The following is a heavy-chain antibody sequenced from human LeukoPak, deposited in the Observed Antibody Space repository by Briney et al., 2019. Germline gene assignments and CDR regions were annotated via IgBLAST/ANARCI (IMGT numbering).Heavy chain of an antibody. CDR2: IYPGDSDT. J-gene: IGHJ4*02. D-gene: IGHD2-2*01. CDR3: ARHRSRYCSSTSCYGPYYFDY. V-gene: IGHV5-51*01. CDR1: GYSFTSYW. Sequence: GESLKISCKGSGYSFTSYWIGWVRQMPGKGLEWMGIIYPGDSDTRYSPSFQGQVTISADKSISTAYLQWSSPKASDTAMYYCARHRSRYCSSTSCYGPYYFDYWGQGTLVTVSS.